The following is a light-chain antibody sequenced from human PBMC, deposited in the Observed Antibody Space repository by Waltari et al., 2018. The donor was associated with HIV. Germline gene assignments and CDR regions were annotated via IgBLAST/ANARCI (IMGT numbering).Light chain of an antibody. CDR2: GDS. CDR3: SAWDYSLSARV. Sequence: QSALTQEASVSGTVGQQVTLSCTGDSNHIWAYAVAWYQQISHGAPKTVMFGDSLPSGIPDRFSASKSGTTASLTISGLQPEDEADYYCSAWDYSLSARVFGGGTRLTVL. CDR1: SNHIWAYA. V-gene: IGLV1-36*01. J-gene: IGLJ3*02.